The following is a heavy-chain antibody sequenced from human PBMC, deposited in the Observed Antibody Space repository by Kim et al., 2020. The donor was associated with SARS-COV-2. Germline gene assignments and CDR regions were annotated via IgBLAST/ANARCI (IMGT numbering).Heavy chain of an antibody. CDR1: GFTVSSNY. CDR3: ARDARNSGRDAFDI. CDR2: IYSGGSK. J-gene: IGHJ3*02. D-gene: IGHD6-25*01. V-gene: IGHV3-53*04. Sequence: GGSLRLSCAASGFTVSSNYMSWVRQAPGKGLEWVSVIYSGGSKNYADSVKGRFTISRHNSKNTLYLQMNSLRAEDTAVYYCARDARNSGRDAFDIWGQGTMVTVSS.